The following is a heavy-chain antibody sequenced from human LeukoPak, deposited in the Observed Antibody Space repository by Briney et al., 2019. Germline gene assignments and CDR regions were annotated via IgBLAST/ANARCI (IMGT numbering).Heavy chain of an antibody. CDR1: GGSFSDYS. CDR3: ARVGYRYSINDWSRTGLGAYPTKYYYYMDV. V-gene: IGHV4-34*12. J-gene: IGHJ6*03. Sequence: PSETLSLTSAEYGGSFSDYSWSWIRQPPGKRLEWIGEIIPSGGTNHNPPLLCRVSMSVDTSKNQISLRVSSVTAADTAVYYCARVGYRYSINDWSRTGLGAYPTKYYYYMDVWGKGTTVTVSS. D-gene: IGHD5-18*01. CDR2: IIPSGGT.